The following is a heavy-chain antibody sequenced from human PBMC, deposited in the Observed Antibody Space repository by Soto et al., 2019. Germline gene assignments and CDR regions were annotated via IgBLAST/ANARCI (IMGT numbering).Heavy chain of an antibody. V-gene: IGHV3-23*01. CDR3: AKAPWDSGSWYRMSS. D-gene: IGHD6-13*01. Sequence: PGGSLRLSCAASGFTFSIYAMSWFRQAPGKGLEWVSAVTGSGDDTYYADSVKGRFTISRDNSKNTLYLQMNSLRAEDTALYYCAKAPWDSGSWYRMSSWGQGTLVTVSS. J-gene: IGHJ4*02. CDR1: GFTFSIYA. CDR2: VTGSGDDT.